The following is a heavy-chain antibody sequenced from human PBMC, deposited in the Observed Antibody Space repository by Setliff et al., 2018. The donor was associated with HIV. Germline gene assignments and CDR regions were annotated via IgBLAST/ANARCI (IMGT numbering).Heavy chain of an antibody. Sequence: PGESLKISCKGSGYSFTSNWIGWVRQMPGKGLEWMGIIYPGDSDTRYSPSFQGQVTISVDKSINTAYLQWNSLKASDTAMYYCARRASKASLDYWGQGTLVTVS. J-gene: IGHJ4*02. CDR3: ARRASKASLDY. CDR2: IYPGDSDT. CDR1: GYSFTSNW. V-gene: IGHV5-51*01.